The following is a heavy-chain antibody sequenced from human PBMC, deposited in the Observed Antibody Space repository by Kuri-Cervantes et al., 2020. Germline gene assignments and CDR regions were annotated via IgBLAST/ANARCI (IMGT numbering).Heavy chain of an antibody. Sequence: GGSPRLSCAASGFSFRSYGLHWVRQAPGKGLEWVAVISYDGSNKYYADSVKGRFTISRDNSKNTLYLQMNSLRAEDTAVYYCAKDWGYSGSYGVISYYFGMNVWGQGTTVTVSS. CDR1: GFSFRSYG. J-gene: IGHJ6*02. CDR2: ISYDGSNK. CDR3: AKDWGYSGSYGVISYYFGMNV. V-gene: IGHV3-30*18. D-gene: IGHD1-26*01.